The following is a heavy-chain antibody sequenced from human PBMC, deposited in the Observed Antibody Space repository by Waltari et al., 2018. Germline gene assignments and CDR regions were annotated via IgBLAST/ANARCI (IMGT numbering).Heavy chain of an antibody. J-gene: IGHJ6*02. D-gene: IGHD2-21*01. V-gene: IGHV1-46*01. Sequence: QVQLVQSGAEVKKPGASAKISCKTSEYTCTSSYVHWVRQAPGQGLECMGIINPSGGSTIYAQKFQGRVTMTRDTSTSTVYMELSSLRSEDTAVYYCASDTGALWMDVWGQGTTVTVSS. CDR2: INPSGGST. CDR3: ASDTGALWMDV. CDR1: EYTCTSSY.